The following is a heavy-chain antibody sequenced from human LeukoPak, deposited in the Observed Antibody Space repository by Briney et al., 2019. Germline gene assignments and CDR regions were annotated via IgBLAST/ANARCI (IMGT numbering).Heavy chain of an antibody. CDR2: INPNSGGT. Sequence: GASVKVSCTASGYTFTGYYMHWVRQAPGQGLEWMGRINPNSGGTNYAQKFQGRVTMTRDTSISTAYMELSRLRSDDTAVYYCARVYDSSGYYDYWGQGTLVTVSS. CDR1: GYTFTGYY. J-gene: IGHJ4*02. CDR3: ARVYDSSGYYDY. D-gene: IGHD3-22*01. V-gene: IGHV1-2*06.